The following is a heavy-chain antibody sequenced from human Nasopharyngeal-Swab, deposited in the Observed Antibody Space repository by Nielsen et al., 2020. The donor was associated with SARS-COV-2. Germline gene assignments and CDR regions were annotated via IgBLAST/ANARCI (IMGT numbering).Heavy chain of an antibody. D-gene: IGHD3-22*01. Sequence: ESLKISCAASGFTFSSYDMHWVRQATGKGLEWVSAIGTAGDTYYPGSVKGRFTISRENAKNSLYLQMNSLRAGDTAVYYCARGLHYYDSSGYYYYFVYWGQGTLVTVSS. CDR1: GFTFSSYD. V-gene: IGHV3-13*01. J-gene: IGHJ4*02. CDR3: ARGLHYYDSSGYYYYFVY. CDR2: IGTAGDT.